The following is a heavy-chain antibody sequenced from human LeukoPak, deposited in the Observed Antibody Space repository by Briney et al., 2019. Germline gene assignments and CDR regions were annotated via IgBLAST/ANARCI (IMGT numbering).Heavy chain of an antibody. CDR1: GFTFDDYA. J-gene: IGHJ4*02. Sequence: GRSLRLSCAVSGFTFDDYAMHWVRKAPGKGLEWVSGISWDSGSIGYADSVKGRFTISRDNAKNSLYLQMNSLRAEDTALYYCASPARSSSWFHFDYWGQGTLVTVS. V-gene: IGHV3-9*01. CDR2: ISWDSGSI. CDR3: ASPARSSSWFHFDY. D-gene: IGHD6-13*01.